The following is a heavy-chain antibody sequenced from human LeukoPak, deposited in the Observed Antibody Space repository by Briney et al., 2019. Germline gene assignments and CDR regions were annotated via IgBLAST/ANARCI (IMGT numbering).Heavy chain of an antibody. CDR1: GGSISSSSYY. CDR2: IYYSEST. Sequence: KPSETLSLTCTVSGGSISSSSYYWGWIRQPPGKGLEWIGNIYYSESTYYNPSLKSRVTISLDTSKNQFSLRLSSVTAADTAVYFCARDSSGIKIWLPLDFWGQGTLVTVSS. D-gene: IGHD5-18*01. V-gene: IGHV4-39*07. CDR3: ARDSSGIKIWLPLDF. J-gene: IGHJ4*02.